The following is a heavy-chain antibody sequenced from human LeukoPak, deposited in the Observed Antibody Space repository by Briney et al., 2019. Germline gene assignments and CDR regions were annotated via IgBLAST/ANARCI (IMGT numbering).Heavy chain of an antibody. CDR3: GRTKRERPGTGDP. J-gene: IGHJ5*02. D-gene: IGHD2-8*02. Sequence: ASVNVSCKASGYTFTTYGVIWVRQAPGQGLEWVGWISPYNGNTNYAQKLQGRVTMTTDTSTSTAFMELRSLRSEDTAVYYCGRTKRERPGTGDPWGQGTLVTVSS. CDR2: ISPYNGNT. CDR1: GYTFTTYG. V-gene: IGHV1-18*01.